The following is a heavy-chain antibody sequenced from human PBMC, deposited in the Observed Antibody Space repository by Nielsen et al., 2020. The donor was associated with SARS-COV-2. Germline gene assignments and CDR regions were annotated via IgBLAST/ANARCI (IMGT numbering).Heavy chain of an antibody. CDR3: ARELSVGMATIGAFDI. CDR2: INPYSGGT. J-gene: IGHJ3*02. Sequence: ASVKVSCKASGYTFTDYYIHWVRQAPGQGLEWMGRINPYSGGTNYAQKFQGTVTMTRDASITTAYMELSRLRSDDTAVYYCARELSVGMATIGAFDIWGQGTVVTVSS. D-gene: IGHD5-24*01. CDR1: GYTFTDYY. V-gene: IGHV1-2*06.